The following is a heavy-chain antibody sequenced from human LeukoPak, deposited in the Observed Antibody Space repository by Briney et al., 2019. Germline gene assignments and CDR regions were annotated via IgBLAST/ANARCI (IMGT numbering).Heavy chain of an antibody. Sequence: GGSLRLSCAASGFTFSYNWMHWVRQAPGKGLVWVSRISSDGRTTHYADSVKGRFTISRDSAKNTLFLQMNDLRAEDTAVYYCLGYYSGSPNWGQGTLVTVSS. V-gene: IGHV3-74*01. CDR2: ISSDGRTT. J-gene: IGHJ4*02. CDR3: LGYYSGSPN. D-gene: IGHD3-10*01. CDR1: GFTFSYNW.